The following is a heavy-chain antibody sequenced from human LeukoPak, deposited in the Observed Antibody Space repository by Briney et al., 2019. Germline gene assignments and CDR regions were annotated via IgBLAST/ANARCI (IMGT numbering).Heavy chain of an antibody. D-gene: IGHD3-9*01. CDR2: IYYDGST. CDR1: GVSTSSTRYY. Sequence: SETLSLTCTVSGVSTSSTRYYWGWIRQPPGKGLEWIGNIYYDGSTNYNPSLKSRVIISVDTSKNQFSLKLRSVTAADTAVYYCARSEYDILTGFHDYWGQGTLVTVSS. CDR3: ARSEYDILTGFHDY. J-gene: IGHJ4*02. V-gene: IGHV4-39*07.